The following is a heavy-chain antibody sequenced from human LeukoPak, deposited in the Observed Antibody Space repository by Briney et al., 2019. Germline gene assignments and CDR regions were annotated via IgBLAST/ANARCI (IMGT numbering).Heavy chain of an antibody. J-gene: IGHJ6*03. D-gene: IGHD6-13*01. CDR1: GFTFSSYG. CDR2: ISGSGGST. V-gene: IGHV3-23*01. CDR3: AKEIMAAGYYYYYMDV. Sequence: GGTLRLSCAASGFTFSSYGMNWVRQAPGKGLEWVSGISGSGGSTYYADFVKGRFTISRDNSKNTLYLQMNSLRAEDTAVYYCAKEIMAAGYYYYYMDVWGKGTTVTISS.